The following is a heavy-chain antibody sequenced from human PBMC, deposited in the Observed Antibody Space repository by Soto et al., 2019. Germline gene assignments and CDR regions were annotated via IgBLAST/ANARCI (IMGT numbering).Heavy chain of an antibody. J-gene: IGHJ6*02. CDR3: AKGAGSSSWYGGMVYYYGMDV. V-gene: IGHV3-23*01. CDR1: GFTFSSYA. D-gene: IGHD6-13*01. Sequence: GGSLRLSCAASGFTFSSYAMSWVRQAPGKGLEWVSAISGSGGSTYYADSVKGRFTISRDNSKNTLYLQMNSLRAEDTAVYYCAKGAGSSSWYGGMVYYYGMDVWGQGTTVTVSS. CDR2: ISGSGGST.